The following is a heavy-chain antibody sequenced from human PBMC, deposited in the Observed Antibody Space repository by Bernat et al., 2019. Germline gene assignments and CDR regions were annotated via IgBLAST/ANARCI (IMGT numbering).Heavy chain of an antibody. CDR3: AKDPAAGNDLDY. CDR1: GFTFDDYD. D-gene: IGHD6-13*01. J-gene: IGHJ4*02. V-gene: IGHV3-43*02. Sequence: EVQLVESGGGVVQPGGSLRLSCAASGFTFDDYDMHWVRQAPGKGLEWVSLISGDGSSTYYADSVTSRFTISRDNSTNSLYLQMNSLRTEDTALYYCAKDPAAGNDLDYWGQGTLVTVSS. CDR2: ISGDGSST.